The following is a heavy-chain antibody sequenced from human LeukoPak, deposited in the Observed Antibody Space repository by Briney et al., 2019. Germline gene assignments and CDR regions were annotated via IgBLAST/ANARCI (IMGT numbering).Heavy chain of an antibody. CDR1: GGSIKNYY. J-gene: IGHJ6*03. D-gene: IGHD3-10*01. CDR3: ARDVPRGTGYMDV. CDR2: IYYSGST. Sequence: SETLSLTCTVSGGSIKNYYWTWIRQPPGKGLEWIGYIYYSGSTSSNPSLKSRVTISVDTSKNQFSLRLKYVTAADTAAYYCARDVPRGTGYMDVWGKGTTVTVPS. V-gene: IGHV4-59*01.